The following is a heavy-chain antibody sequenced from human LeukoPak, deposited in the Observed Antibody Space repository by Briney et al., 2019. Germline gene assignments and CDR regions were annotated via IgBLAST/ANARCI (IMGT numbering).Heavy chain of an antibody. J-gene: IGHJ4*02. CDR3: ARDLSPVVRASPMGY. V-gene: IGHV3-30*03. D-gene: IGHD3-10*01. Sequence: GGSLRLSCAASGFTFTNYGRSWVRKPPGKGLELLAFITYDGYYKYYSDSVKGRFTISSDTSKNTLYLQMNSLRAEDTAVYYCARDLSPVVRASPMGYWGQGAPVTVSS. CDR1: GFTFTNYG. CDR2: ITYDGYYK.